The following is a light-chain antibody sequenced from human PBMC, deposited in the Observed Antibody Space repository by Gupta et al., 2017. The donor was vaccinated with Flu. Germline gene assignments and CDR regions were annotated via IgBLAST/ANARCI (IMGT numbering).Light chain of an antibody. CDR2: RNN. J-gene: IGLJ2*01. CDR3: ASWDDSLSAVV. Sequence: QSVLTQPPSASGTPGQRLSLSCSGSSSNVGSNSVHWYQPLPGTAPKLLIFRNNQRPSGVPDRFSGSKSGASASLAISGLRSDDEADYYCASWDDSLSAVVFGGGTKLTVL. CDR1: SSNVGSNS. V-gene: IGLV1-47*01.